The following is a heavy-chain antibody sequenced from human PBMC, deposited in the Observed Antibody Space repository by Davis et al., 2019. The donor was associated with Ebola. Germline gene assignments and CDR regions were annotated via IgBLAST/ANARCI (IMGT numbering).Heavy chain of an antibody. J-gene: IGHJ4*02. Sequence: SETLSLTCAVSGGSISSGGYSWSWIRQPPGKGLEWIGYIYHSGSTYYNPSLKSRVTISVDTSKNQFSLKLSSVTAADTAVYYCAREEGYCSSTSCYFDYWGQGTLVTVSS. D-gene: IGHD2-2*01. CDR2: IYHSGST. CDR3: AREEGYCSSTSCYFDY. V-gene: IGHV4-30-2*01. CDR1: GGSISSGGYS.